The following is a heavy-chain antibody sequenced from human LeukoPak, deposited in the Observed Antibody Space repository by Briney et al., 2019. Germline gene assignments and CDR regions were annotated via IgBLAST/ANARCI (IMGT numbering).Heavy chain of an antibody. D-gene: IGHD3-10*01. CDR1: GGAISSSSYY. V-gene: IGHV4-39*01. CDR2: IYYSGST. J-gene: IGHJ4*02. Sequence: SETLSLTCTVSGGAISSSSYYWGWIRQPPGKGLEWIGSIYYSGSTYYNPSLKSRVTISVDTSKNQFSLKLSSVTAADTAVYYCASWGAHYYGSGSYSETIDYWGQGTLVAVSS. CDR3: ASWGAHYYGSGSYSETIDY.